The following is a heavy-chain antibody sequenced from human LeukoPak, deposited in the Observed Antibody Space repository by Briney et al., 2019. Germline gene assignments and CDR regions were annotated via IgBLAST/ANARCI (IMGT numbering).Heavy chain of an antibody. CDR2: IIGSGRTT. CDR3: ARDRSMSGWYIDL. J-gene: IGHJ2*01. Sequence: GGSLRLSCAASGFTFRSFAMSWVRQAPGKGLEWVSGIIGSGRTTFYADSVKGRFTISRDNSKNTLYLQVNSLRAEDTAVYYCARDRSMSGWYIDLWGRGTLVTVSS. D-gene: IGHD2/OR15-2a*01. V-gene: IGHV3-23*01. CDR1: GFTFRSFA.